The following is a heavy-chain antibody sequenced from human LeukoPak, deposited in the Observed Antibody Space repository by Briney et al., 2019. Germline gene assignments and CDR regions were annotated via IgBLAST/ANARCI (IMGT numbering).Heavy chain of an antibody. Sequence: GGSLRLSCAASGFTFSSYSMTWVRQAPGKGLEWVSVIYSGGSTYYADSVKGRFTISRDNSKNTLYLQMNSLRAEDTAVYYCARASSSGYDYWGQGTLVTVSS. CDR3: ARASSSGYDY. V-gene: IGHV3-66*01. CDR2: IYSGGST. J-gene: IGHJ4*02. CDR1: GFTFSSYS. D-gene: IGHD3-22*01.